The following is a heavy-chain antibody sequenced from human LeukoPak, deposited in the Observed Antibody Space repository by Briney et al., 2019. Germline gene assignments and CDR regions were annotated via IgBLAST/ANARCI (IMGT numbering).Heavy chain of an antibody. V-gene: IGHV3-48*01. D-gene: IGHD3-10*01. J-gene: IGHJ4*02. CDR1: GFTFSSYN. CDR3: ARSFYGSGSPPGY. Sequence: GGSLRLSCAASGFTFSSYNMNWVRQAPGKGLEWISYITGSSNTIYYADSVKGRFTTSRDNAKNSLYLHMNSLRAEDTAVYYCARSFYGSGSPPGYWGQGTLVTVSS. CDR2: ITGSSNTI.